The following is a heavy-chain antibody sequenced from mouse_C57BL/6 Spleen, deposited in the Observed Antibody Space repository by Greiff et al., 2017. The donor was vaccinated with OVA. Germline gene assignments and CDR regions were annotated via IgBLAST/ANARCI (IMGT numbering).Heavy chain of an antibody. J-gene: IGHJ3*01. CDR3: AILPLAWFAY. CDR1: GYTFTSYW. V-gene: IGHV1-69*01. Sequence: VQLQQPGAELVMPGASVKLSCKASGYTFTSYWMHWVKQRPGQGLEWIGEIDPSDSYTNYNQKFKGKSTLTVDKSSSTAYMQLSSLTSEDSAVYYCAILPLAWFAYWGQGTLVTVSA. CDR2: IDPSDSYT.